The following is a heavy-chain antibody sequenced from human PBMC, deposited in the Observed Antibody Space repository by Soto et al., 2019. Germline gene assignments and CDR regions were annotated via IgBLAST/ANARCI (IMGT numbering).Heavy chain of an antibody. CDR2: IYPSDSRN. Sequence: GSLKVAFSSSGSMFTNYWILGVRQVTGKGLEWVAIIYPSDSRNIYSPSFQGQVTISADKSIRTAYLQWTSLKASDTAIYYCSKFEYSTSVRYLKHWGQGTPVTVSS. CDR3: SKFEYSTSVRYLKH. CDR1: GSMFTNYW. J-gene: IGHJ1*01. V-gene: IGHV5-51*01. D-gene: IGHD6-6*01.